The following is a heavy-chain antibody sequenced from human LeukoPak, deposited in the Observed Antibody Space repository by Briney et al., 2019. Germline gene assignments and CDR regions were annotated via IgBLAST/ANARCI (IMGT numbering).Heavy chain of an antibody. CDR2: IGTSSNNI. CDR3: ASGTVGNYALDY. J-gene: IGHJ4*02. Sequence: GGSLTLSSAASGLTFSRYNMNWVRQAPGKGLEWVSSIGTSSNNIYYTDSVKGRFTISRDNAKNSLYLQVDSLRVEDTAVYFCASGTVGNYALDYWGQGTLVTVSS. D-gene: IGHD1-7*01. V-gene: IGHV3-21*01. CDR1: GLTFSRYN.